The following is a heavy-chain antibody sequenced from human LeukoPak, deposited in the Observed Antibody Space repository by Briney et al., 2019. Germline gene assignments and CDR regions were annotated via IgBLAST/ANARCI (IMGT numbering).Heavy chain of an antibody. CDR3: ARNPVTTKYFDY. CDR1: GYTFTSYY. Sequence: ASVKVSCKASGYTFTSYYMHWVRQAPGQGLKWMGIINPSGGSTRYAQKFQGRVTMTRDTSTSTVYMELSSLRSEDTAVYYCARNPVTTKYFDYWGQGTLVTVSS. V-gene: IGHV1-46*01. D-gene: IGHD4-17*01. CDR2: INPSGGST. J-gene: IGHJ4*02.